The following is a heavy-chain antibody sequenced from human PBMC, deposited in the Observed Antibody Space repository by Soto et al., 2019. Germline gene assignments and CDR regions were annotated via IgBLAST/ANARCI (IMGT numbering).Heavy chain of an antibody. V-gene: IGHV1-2*04. J-gene: IGHJ4*02. D-gene: IGHD5-18*01. CDR3: AREDTAMVFDY. Sequence: ASVKVSCKASGYTFTGYYMHWVLQAPGQGLEWMGWINPNSGGTNYAQKFQGWVTMTRDTSISTAYMELSRLRSDDTAVYYCAREDTAMVFDYWGQGTLVTVSS. CDR1: GYTFTGYY. CDR2: INPNSGGT.